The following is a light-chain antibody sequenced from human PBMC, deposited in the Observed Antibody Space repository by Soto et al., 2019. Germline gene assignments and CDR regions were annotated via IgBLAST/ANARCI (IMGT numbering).Light chain of an antibody. Sequence: QSVLTQPPSVSGAPGQRVTISCTGSSSNIGAPYDVHWYKQTPGTAPQLLIFGDNDRPSGAPDRVSASKSGTSASLAFTGLQAEDEADYYYQSFDSSLNEVVFGGGTKVTVL. V-gene: IGLV1-40*01. CDR2: GDN. J-gene: IGLJ2*01. CDR1: SSNIGAPYD. CDR3: QSFDSSLNEVV.